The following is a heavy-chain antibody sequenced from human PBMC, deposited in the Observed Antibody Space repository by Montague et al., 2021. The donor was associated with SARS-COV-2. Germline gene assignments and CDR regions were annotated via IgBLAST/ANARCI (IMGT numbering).Heavy chain of an antibody. CDR2: IYYSGXT. V-gene: IGHV4-39*07. J-gene: IGHJ6*02. D-gene: IGHD6-13*01. Sequence: SETLSLTCTVSGGSISSSSYYWGWIRQPPGKGLEWIGSIYYSGXTXYXXXXKXRVTISVDTSKNQFSLKLSSVTAADTAGYYCARVGRQQLVRLSGMDVWGQGTTVTVSS. CDR3: ARVGRQQLVRLSGMDV. CDR1: GGSISSSSYY.